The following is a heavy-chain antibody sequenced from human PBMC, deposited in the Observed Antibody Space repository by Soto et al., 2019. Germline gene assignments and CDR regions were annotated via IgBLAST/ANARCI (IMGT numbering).Heavy chain of an antibody. CDR1: GFTFSDYY. CDR3: HVLLWFGELLHPAY. J-gene: IGHJ4*02. D-gene: IGHD3-10*01. Sequence: GGSLRLSCAASGFTFSDYYMSWIRQAPGKGLEWVSYISSSGSTIYYADSVKGRFTISRDNAKNSLYLQMNSLRSEDTAVYYCHVLLWFGELLHPAYWGQGTLVTVSS. CDR2: ISSSGSTI. V-gene: IGHV3-11*04.